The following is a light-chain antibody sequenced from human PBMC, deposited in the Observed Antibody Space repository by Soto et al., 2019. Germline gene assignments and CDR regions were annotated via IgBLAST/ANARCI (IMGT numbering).Light chain of an antibody. CDR1: MSNIGRNT. Sequence: QSVLTQPPSTSGAPGQRVTIYCSGSMSNIGRNTVSWYQQLPGTAPKVLMYKDNRRPSGVPDRFSGSKSGTSASLAISGLQSEDEATYSCAACHVRLEGPIFGGGTKVPVL. CDR2: KDN. J-gene: IGLJ2*01. V-gene: IGLV1-44*01. CDR3: AACHVRLEGPI.